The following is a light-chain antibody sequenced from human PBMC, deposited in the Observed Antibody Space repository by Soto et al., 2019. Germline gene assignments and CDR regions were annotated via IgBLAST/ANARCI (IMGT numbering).Light chain of an antibody. Sequence: QSVLTQSPSASASLGASVKLTCTLSSGHSSYAIAWHQQQPDKGPRYLMKLNSDGSHSKGDGIPDRFSGSSSGAERYLTISSLESEDEADYYCQTWGTGTWVFGGGTKLTVL. CDR3: QTWGTGTWV. CDR1: SGHSSYA. J-gene: IGLJ3*02. V-gene: IGLV4-69*01. CDR2: LNSDGSH.